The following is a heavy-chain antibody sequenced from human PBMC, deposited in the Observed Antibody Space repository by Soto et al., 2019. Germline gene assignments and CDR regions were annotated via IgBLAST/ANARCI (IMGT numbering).Heavy chain of an antibody. J-gene: IGHJ5*02. CDR2: VYYGGNT. Sequence: SETLSLTCTVSGASISSGGYYWTWIRQYPGKGLEWIGYVYYGGNTNFNPSLRSRVAMSVDRSKNQFSLELKSVTVADTAVYYCARDRSGSRDFYHLWGQGTLVTVSS. V-gene: IGHV4-31*03. CDR3: ARDRSGSRDFYHL. D-gene: IGHD1-26*01. CDR1: GASISSGGYY.